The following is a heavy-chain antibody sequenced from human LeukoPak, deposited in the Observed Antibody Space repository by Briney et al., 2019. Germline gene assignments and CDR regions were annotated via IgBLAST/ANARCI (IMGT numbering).Heavy chain of an antibody. CDR3: ARDSSGYCGSTRCFDSAFDI. CDR1: GGSISSYY. Sequence: PSETLSLTCTVSGGSISSYYWSWIRQPAGKGLEWIGRIYTSGSTNYNPSLKSRVTISVDTSNNLFSLKLSSVTAADTAVYYCARDSSGYCGSTRCFDSAFDIWGQGTVVTVSS. J-gene: IGHJ3*02. V-gene: IGHV4-4*07. D-gene: IGHD2-2*01. CDR2: IYTSGST.